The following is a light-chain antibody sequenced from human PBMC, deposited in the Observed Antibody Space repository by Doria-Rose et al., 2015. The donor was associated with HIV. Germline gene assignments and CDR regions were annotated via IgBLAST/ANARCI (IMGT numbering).Light chain of an antibody. J-gene: IGKJ5*01. CDR2: DAS. CDR3: QQYGTSRGT. V-gene: IGKV3-20*01. Sequence: TQSPGTLSLSPGERATLSCSASQRVKSSYLAWYQLTPGQAPSLLIYDASTSATGITDRFSGSGSGTDFTLTISRLEPEEVAVYYCQQYGTSRGTFGQGTRLEIK. CDR1: QRVKSSY.